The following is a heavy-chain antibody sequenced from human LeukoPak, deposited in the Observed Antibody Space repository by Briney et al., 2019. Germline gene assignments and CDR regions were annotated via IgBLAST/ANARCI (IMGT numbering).Heavy chain of an antibody. J-gene: IGHJ4*02. Sequence: SGGSLRLSCVASGFTFSSYAMSWVRQAPGKGLEWVSAISGSGGSTYYADSVKGRFTIPRDNSKNTLYLQMNSLRAEDTAVYYCAKELLAVAGTGVDYWGQGTLVTVSS. CDR2: ISGSGGST. D-gene: IGHD6-19*01. CDR3: AKELLAVAGTGVDY. V-gene: IGHV3-23*01. CDR1: GFTFSSYA.